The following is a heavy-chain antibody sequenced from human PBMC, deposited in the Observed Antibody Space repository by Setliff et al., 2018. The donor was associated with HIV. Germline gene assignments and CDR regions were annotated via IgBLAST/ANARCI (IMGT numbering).Heavy chain of an antibody. D-gene: IGHD3-10*01. J-gene: IGHJ4*02. CDR2: INYTGET. Sequence: SETLSLTCAVYGGSFPAYYWHWVRQPPGKGLEWIGEINYTGETTYNPSLKSRVNMFIDTSKKQFSLNMASVTAADTAVYYCARGSRRGVVDYWGQRTQVTVSS. V-gene: IGHV4-34*01. CDR1: GGSFPAYY. CDR3: ARGSRRGVVDY.